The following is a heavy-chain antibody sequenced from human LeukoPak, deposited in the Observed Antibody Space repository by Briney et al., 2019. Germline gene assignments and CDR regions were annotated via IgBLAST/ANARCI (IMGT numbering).Heavy chain of an antibody. CDR1: GGSVISGGYY. CDR2: IYYSGST. V-gene: IGHV4-61*08. D-gene: IGHD3-10*01. J-gene: IGHJ4*02. CDR3: ARVPISTSARGYFDY. Sequence: SETLSLTCTVSGGSVISGGYYWSWIWQPPGKGLEWIGYIYYSGSTTYNPSLKSRVTISVDTSKNKFSLKLSSVTAADTAVYYCARVPISTSARGYFDYWGQGTLVTVSS.